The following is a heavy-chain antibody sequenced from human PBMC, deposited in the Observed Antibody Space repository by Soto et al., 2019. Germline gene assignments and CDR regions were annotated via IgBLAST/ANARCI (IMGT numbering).Heavy chain of an antibody. Sequence: GESLKISCKGSGYSFTSYWIGWVRQMPGKGLEWMGIIYPGDSDTRYSPSFQGQVTISADKSISTAYLQWSSLKASDTAMYYCARHLLVPAAPYYYYMDVWGKGTTVTVSS. CDR2: IYPGDSDT. J-gene: IGHJ6*03. V-gene: IGHV5-51*01. D-gene: IGHD2-2*01. CDR3: ARHLLVPAAPYYYYMDV. CDR1: GYSFTSYW.